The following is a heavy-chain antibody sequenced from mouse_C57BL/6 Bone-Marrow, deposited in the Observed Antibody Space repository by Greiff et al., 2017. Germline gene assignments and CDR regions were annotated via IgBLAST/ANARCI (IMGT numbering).Heavy chain of an antibody. CDR3: ASPKRQYYFDY. J-gene: IGHJ2*01. CDR1: GFNIKDYY. CDR2: IDPEDGET. V-gene: IGHV14-2*01. D-gene: IGHD6-1*01. Sequence: EVKLVESGAELVKPGASVKLSCTASGFNIKDYYMHWVKQRTEQGLEWIGRIDPEDGETKYAPKFRGKATITADTSSNTAYLQLSSLTSEDTAVYYCASPKRQYYFDYWGQGTTLTVSS.